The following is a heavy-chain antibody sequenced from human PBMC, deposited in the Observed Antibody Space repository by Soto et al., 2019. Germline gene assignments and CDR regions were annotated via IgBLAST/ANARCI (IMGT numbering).Heavy chain of an antibody. CDR2: IIPQFPTP. J-gene: IGHJ4*02. CDR1: GGIFRNNA. D-gene: IGHD5-18*01. CDR3: ARDAADTPMVY. V-gene: IGHV1-69*01. Sequence: QVQLVQSGAEVRKPGSSVKVSCKSSGGIFRNNAISWVRQAPGQGLEWMGAIIPQFPTPYYAQKFQGRVTITADESTTTAYMALNSLRSDDTAVYFCARDAADTPMVYWGQGTLLTVSS.